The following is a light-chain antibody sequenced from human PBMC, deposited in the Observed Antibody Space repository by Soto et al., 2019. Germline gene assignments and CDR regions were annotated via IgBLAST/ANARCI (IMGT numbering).Light chain of an antibody. CDR3: QQYGNSPRYS. J-gene: IGKJ2*03. CDR2: AVS. Sequence: EIVLTQSPGTLSLSPGERATLSCRASQSVDSRYLAWYQQKPGQAPRLLIYAVSSRATGIPDRFSGSGSGTDFTLTISRLEPEEFAEYYCQQYGNSPRYSFGQGTKLELK. CDR1: QSVDSRY. V-gene: IGKV3-20*01.